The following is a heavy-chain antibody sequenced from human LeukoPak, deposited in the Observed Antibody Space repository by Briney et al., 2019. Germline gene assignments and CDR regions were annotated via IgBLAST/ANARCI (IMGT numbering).Heavy chain of an antibody. J-gene: IGHJ4*02. CDR2: IYHSGNT. CDR3: ARDPYQDRFGY. Sequence: SETLSLTCAVSGDSISSNNWWSWVRQPPGEGLQWIAEIYHSGNTNYNPSLKSRVIISVDKSKNQFSLKLSSVTAADTAVYYCARDPYQDRFGYWGQGTLVTVSS. V-gene: IGHV4-4*02. CDR1: GDSISSNNW.